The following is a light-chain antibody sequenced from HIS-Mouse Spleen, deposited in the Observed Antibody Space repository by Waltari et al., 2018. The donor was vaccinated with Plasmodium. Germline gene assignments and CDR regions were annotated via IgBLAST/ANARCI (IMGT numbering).Light chain of an antibody. CDR1: SSDVGSYNL. J-gene: IGLJ3*02. V-gene: IGLV2-23*01. CDR2: EGS. Sequence: QSALTQPASVSGSPGQSITISCTGTSSDVGSYNLVSWYQQHPGKAPKLMIYEGSKRPSGVSMRFSGSKSGNTASLTISGLQAEDEADYYCCSYAGSSTNWVFGGGTKLTVL. CDR3: CSYAGSSTNWV.